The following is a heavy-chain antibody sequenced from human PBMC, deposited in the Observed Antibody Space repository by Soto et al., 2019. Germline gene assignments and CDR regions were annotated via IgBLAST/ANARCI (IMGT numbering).Heavy chain of an antibody. CDR1: GYTFTSYD. Sequence: ASVKVSCKASGYTFTSYDINWVRQATGQGLEWMGWMNPNSGNTGYAQKFQGRGTMTRNTSISQAYMELSSLRSEDTAVYYCARDLYSSSTEIDYWGQGTLVTVSS. CDR2: MNPNSGNT. CDR3: ARDLYSSSTEIDY. J-gene: IGHJ4*02. V-gene: IGHV1-8*01. D-gene: IGHD6-6*01.